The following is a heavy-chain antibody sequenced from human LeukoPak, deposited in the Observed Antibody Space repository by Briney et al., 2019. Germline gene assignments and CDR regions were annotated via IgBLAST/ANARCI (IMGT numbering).Heavy chain of an antibody. CDR1: GYSFTSYW. CDR2: IDPSDSYT. D-gene: IGHD3-10*01. J-gene: IGHJ5*02. Sequence: GESLKISCKGSGYSFTSYWSSWVRQMPGKGLEWMGRIDPSDSYTNDSPSFHGHVTISADKSISTAYLQWSRLKASDTAMYYCARREVRGAFSFHPWGQGTLVTVSS. V-gene: IGHV5-10-1*01. CDR3: ARREVRGAFSFHP.